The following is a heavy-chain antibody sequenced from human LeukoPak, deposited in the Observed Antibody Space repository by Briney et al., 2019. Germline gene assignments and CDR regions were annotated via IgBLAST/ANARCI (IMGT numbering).Heavy chain of an antibody. CDR3: ARDLSAPYCTIGVCYAYYYYMDV. Sequence: SETLSLTCTVSGGSISSYYWSWIRQPAGKGLEWIGYIYYSGSTYYNPSLKSQVTISVDTSKNQFSLKLRSVTAADTAVYYCARDLSAPYCTIGVCYAYYYYMDVWGKGTTVTVSS. V-gene: IGHV4-59*12. J-gene: IGHJ6*03. D-gene: IGHD2-8*01. CDR1: GGSISSYY. CDR2: IYYSGST.